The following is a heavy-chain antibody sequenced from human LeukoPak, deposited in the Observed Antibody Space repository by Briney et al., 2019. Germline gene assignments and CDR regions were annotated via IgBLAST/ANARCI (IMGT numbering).Heavy chain of an antibody. CDR2: INHSGST. V-gene: IGHV4-34*01. D-gene: IGHD6-13*01. CDR3: ARSPAAGTALYNWFDP. CDR1: GGSFSGYY. J-gene: IGHJ5*02. Sequence: PSATLSLTCAVYGGSFSGYYWSWIRQPPGKGLEWIGEINHSGSTNYNPSLKSRVTISVDTSKNQFSLKLSSVTAADTAVYYCARSPAAGTALYNWFDPWGQGTLVTVSS.